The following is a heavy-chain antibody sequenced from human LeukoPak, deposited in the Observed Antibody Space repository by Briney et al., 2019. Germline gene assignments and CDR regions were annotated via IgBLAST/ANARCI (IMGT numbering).Heavy chain of an antibody. CDR1: RYTFTSYY. V-gene: IGHV1-2*02. CDR2: NNPNTGGT. CDR3: ARDKGGQEFDY. J-gene: IGHJ4*02. Sequence: ASVKVSCKASRYTFTSYYIHWVRPAPGQGLEWVGWNNPNTGGTSYAQNFKGRVTMTRHTSINTAYMEVSSLTSDNTSVYYCARDKGGQEFDYWGQGTLVTVSS.